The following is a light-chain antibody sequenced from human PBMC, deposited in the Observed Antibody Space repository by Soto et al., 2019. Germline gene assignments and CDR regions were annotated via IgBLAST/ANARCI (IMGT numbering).Light chain of an antibody. V-gene: IGKV3-20*01. J-gene: IGKJ1*01. CDR2: GAS. CDR3: QQYGSSQT. CDR1: QSVSSSY. Sequence: IVLTQSPGTLSLSPGERATLSCRASQSVSSSYLAWYQQKPGQAPRLLIYGASSRATGIPDRFSGSGSGTDFTLTISRLEPEDFAAYYCQQYGSSQTFGQGTKVDIK.